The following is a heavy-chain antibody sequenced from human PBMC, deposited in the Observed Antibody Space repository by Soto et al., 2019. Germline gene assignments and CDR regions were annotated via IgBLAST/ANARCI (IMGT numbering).Heavy chain of an antibody. CDR3: ARERLGYCTNGVCFQRAFDP. D-gene: IGHD2-8*01. CDR1: GFTFSSYS. V-gene: IGHV3-21*01. CDR2: ISSSSSYI. Sequence: GGSLRLSCAASGFTFSSYSMNWVRQAPGKGLEWVSSISSSSSYIYYADSVKGRFTISRDNAKNSLYLQMNSSVTAADTAVYYCARERLGYCTNGVCFQRAFDPWGQGTLVTVSS. J-gene: IGHJ5*02.